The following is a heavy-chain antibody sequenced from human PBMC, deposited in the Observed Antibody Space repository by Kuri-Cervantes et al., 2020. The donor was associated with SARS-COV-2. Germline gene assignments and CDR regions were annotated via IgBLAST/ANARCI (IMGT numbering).Heavy chain of an antibody. CDR2: MNPNSGNT. D-gene: IGHD3-3*01. CDR1: GYTFTSYD. CDR3: ARVLEWLLSPMDV. Sequence: ASVKVSCKASGYTFTSYDINWVRQAAGQGLEWMGWMNPNSGNTGYVQKFQGRVTITRNTSISTAYMELRSLRSDDTAVYYCARVLEWLLSPMDVWGKGTTVTVSS. V-gene: IGHV1-8*03. J-gene: IGHJ6*03.